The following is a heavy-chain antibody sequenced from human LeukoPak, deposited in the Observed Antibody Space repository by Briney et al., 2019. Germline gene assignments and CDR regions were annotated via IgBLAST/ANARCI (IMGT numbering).Heavy chain of an antibody. Sequence: GGSLRLSCAASGFTFGSYSMNWVRQAPGKGLEWVANIKQDGGEKYYVDSVKGRFTISRDNAKNSLYLQMNSLRDEDTAVYYCARVSPYYEFDHWGQGTLVTVSS. V-gene: IGHV3-7*01. CDR2: IKQDGGEK. CDR1: GFTFGSYS. CDR3: ARVSPYYEFDH. J-gene: IGHJ4*02. D-gene: IGHD1-26*01.